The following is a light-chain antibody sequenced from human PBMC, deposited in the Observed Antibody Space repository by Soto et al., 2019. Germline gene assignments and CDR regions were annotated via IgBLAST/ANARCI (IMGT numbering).Light chain of an antibody. J-gene: IGKJ2*01. V-gene: IGKV1-5*01. CDR2: DAS. CDR3: QQYISYPYT. CDR1: QTTNTW. Sequence: DIHMTQLPSTLSASVGDRVTITCRASQTTNTWLAWYQQKPGTAPKLLIYDASSLEGGVPSRFSASGSGTEFTLTISSLQPDDLATYYCQQYISYPYTFGQGTKVDIK.